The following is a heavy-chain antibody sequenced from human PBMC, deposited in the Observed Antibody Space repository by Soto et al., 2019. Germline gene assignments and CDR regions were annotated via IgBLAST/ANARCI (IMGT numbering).Heavy chain of an antibody. CDR3: ATEKVSGTTHWFDP. CDR1: GGSISSYY. V-gene: IGHV4-59*01. Sequence: SETLSLTCTVSGGSISSYYWSWIRQPPGKGLEWIGYIYYSGSTNYNPSLKSRVTISVDTSKNQFSLKLSSVTAADTAVYYCATEKVSGTTHWFDPWGQGTLVTVSS. CDR2: IYYSGST. D-gene: IGHD1-7*01. J-gene: IGHJ5*02.